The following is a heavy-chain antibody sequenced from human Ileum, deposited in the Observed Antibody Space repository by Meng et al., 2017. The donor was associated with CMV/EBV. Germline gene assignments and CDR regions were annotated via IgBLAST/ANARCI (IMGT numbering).Heavy chain of an antibody. Sequence: VQLVQSGAGVKNPAASVHASCMASGFPFTGYYMHWLLQAPGQGPEWMGWINPNSGGTNYAQWFEGRVTLTRDTFISTSYLELSRLRSDDTAVYYCATILYSHYGVALEYWGQGTLVTVPS. CDR1: GFPFTGYY. CDR3: ATILYSHYGVALEY. V-gene: IGHV1-2*02. D-gene: IGHD4-11*01. J-gene: IGHJ4*02. CDR2: INPNSGGT.